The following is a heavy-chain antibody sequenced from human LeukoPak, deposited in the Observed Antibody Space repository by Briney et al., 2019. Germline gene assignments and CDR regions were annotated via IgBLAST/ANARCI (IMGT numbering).Heavy chain of an antibody. D-gene: IGHD6-19*01. J-gene: IGHJ5*02. CDR1: GGTFSSYA. Sequence: SVKVSCKASGGTFSSYAISWVRQAPGQGLEWMGGIIPIFGTANYAQKFQGRVTITADESTSTAYMELSSLRSEDTAVYYCARKPIAVAARGNWFDPWGQGTLVTVSS. CDR3: ARKPIAVAARGNWFDP. CDR2: IIPIFGTA. V-gene: IGHV1-69*01.